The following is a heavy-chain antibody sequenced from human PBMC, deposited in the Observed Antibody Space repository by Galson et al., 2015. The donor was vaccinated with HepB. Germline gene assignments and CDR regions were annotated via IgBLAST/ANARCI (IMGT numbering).Heavy chain of an antibody. V-gene: IGHV3-21*01. CDR2: ISSSSSYI. Sequence: SLRLSCAASGFTFSSYTMNWVRQAPGKGLEWVSSISSSSSYIYFADSVKGRFTISRDNAKNSLYLQMNSLRAEGTAVYHCARGGSYSTCDYWGQGTLVTVSS. J-gene: IGHJ4*02. D-gene: IGHD1-26*01. CDR3: ARGGSYSTCDY. CDR1: GFTFSSYT.